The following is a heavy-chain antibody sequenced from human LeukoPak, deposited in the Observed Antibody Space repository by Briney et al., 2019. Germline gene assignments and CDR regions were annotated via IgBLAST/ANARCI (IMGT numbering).Heavy chain of an antibody. Sequence: GASVRVSCKASGYTFIDYYMHWVRQAPGQGREWMVCIYPNSGCTNYAPKCRGRVTMTRDTSISTTYMELSSLRSDDTAVYYCARDRTSVVNDYWGQGTLVTVSS. CDR2: IYPNSGCT. CDR3: ARDRTSVVNDY. CDR1: GYTFIDYY. J-gene: IGHJ4*02. D-gene: IGHD3-10*01. V-gene: IGHV1-2*02.